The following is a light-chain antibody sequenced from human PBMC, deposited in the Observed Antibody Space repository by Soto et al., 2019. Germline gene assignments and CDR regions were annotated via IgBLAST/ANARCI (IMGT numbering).Light chain of an antibody. CDR3: QQYNNWPPVT. J-gene: IGKJ4*01. V-gene: IGKV3-15*01. Sequence: EIVLTQSPATMSVSPGERATLSCRASQSVSSNLAWYQQKPGQAPRLLIYGASTRATGIPARFSGSGSGTEFTLTISSLQSEDFAVYYCQQYNNWPPVTFGGGTKVDIK. CDR1: QSVSSN. CDR2: GAS.